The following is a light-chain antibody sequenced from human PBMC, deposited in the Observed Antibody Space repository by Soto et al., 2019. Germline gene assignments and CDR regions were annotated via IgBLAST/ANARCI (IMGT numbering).Light chain of an antibody. CDR2: GTS. CDR1: DSVSISY. J-gene: IGKJ4*01. V-gene: IGKV3-20*01. Sequence: IVLTLSPGTLSLSPGERATLSCRASDSVSISYLAWYQQRSGQPPRLLIYGTSTRATGIPGRFSGSGSGTDFTLTISRLEPEDSAVYFCQQWGNSPRVTFGGGTKVEI. CDR3: QQWGNSPRVT.